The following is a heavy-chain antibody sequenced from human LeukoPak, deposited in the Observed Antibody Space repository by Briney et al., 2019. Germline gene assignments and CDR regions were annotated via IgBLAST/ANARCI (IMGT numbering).Heavy chain of an antibody. V-gene: IGHV3-74*01. CDR3: TKRGAYYVDY. CDR2: INSDGSST. CDR1: GFTFSSYW. Sequence: PGGSLRLSCAASGFTFSSYWMHWVRQAPGKGLVWVSRINSDGSSTSYADSVKGRFTISRDNSNNMLYLQMNSLRAEDTAVYYCTKRGAYYVDYWGRGIPVTVSS. D-gene: IGHD3-16*01. J-gene: IGHJ4*02.